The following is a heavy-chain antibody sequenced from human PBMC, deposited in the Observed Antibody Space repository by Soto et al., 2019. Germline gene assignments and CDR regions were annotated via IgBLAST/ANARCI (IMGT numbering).Heavy chain of an antibody. D-gene: IGHD3-22*01. V-gene: IGHV3-23*01. Sequence: TGGSLRLSCAASGFTFSSYAMSWVRQAPGKGLEWVSAISGSGGSTYYADSVKGRFTISRDNSKNTLYLQMNSLRAEDTAVYYCAKDLSYYYDSSGYALDYWGQATLVTVSS. CDR2: ISGSGGST. CDR3: AKDLSYYYDSSGYALDY. J-gene: IGHJ4*02. CDR1: GFTFSSYA.